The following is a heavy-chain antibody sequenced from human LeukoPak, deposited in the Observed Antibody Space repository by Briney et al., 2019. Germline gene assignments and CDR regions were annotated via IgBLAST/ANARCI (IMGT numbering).Heavy chain of an antibody. V-gene: IGHV4-39*01. Sequence: SETLSLTCTVSGGSISSSSYYWGWIRQPPGKGLEWIGSIYYSGSTYYNPSLKSRVTISVDTSKNQFSLKLSSVTAADTAVYYCARQGRTPNNWFDPWGQGTLVTVSS. CDR2: IYYSGST. CDR3: ARQGRTPNNWFDP. J-gene: IGHJ5*02. CDR1: GGSISSSSYY. D-gene: IGHD1-1*01.